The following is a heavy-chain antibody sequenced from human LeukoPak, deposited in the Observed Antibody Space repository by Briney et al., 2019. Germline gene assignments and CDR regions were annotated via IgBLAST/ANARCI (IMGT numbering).Heavy chain of an antibody. D-gene: IGHD6-6*01. CDR1: GGSISSYY. V-gene: IGHV4-59*08. CDR3: ARFRPRNWFDP. Sequence: PSETLSLTRTVSGGSISSYYWSWIRQPPGKGLEWIGYIYYSGGTNYNPSLKSRVAISVDTSKNQFSLKLSSVTAADTAVYYCARFRPRNWFDPWGQGTLVTVSS. CDR2: IYYSGGT. J-gene: IGHJ5*02.